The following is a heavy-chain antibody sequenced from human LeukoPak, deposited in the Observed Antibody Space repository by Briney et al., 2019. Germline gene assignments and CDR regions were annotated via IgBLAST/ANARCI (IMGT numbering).Heavy chain of an antibody. V-gene: IGHV4-59*12. J-gene: IGHJ5*02. CDR3: ARDEGIAVAVNWFDP. CDR2: IYFSGST. CDR1: GGSISSYY. D-gene: IGHD6-19*01. Sequence: PSETLSLTCTVSGGSISSYYWSWIRQPPGKGLEWIGRIYFSGSTNYNPSLKSRVTISVDTSKNQFSLKLSSVTAADTAVYYCARDEGIAVAVNWFDPWGQGTLVTVSS.